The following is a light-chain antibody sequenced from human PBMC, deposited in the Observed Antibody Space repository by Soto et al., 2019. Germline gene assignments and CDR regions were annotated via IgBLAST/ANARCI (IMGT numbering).Light chain of an antibody. CDR3: QKYNDWPPT. CDR1: QSVRSN. J-gene: IGKJ1*01. V-gene: IGKV3-15*01. CDR2: GAS. Sequence: EIVMTQSPATLSSSPGERAALSCRASQSVRSNLAWYQQKPGQAPRLLIYGASTRATGIPARFSGSGSGTEFTLSIGSLQSEDFAVYYCQKYNDWPPTFGQGTKVDIK.